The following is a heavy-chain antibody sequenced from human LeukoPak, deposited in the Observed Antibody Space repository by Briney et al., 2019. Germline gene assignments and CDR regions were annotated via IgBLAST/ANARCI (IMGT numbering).Heavy chain of an antibody. CDR3: ARGLRTAAGLDY. CDR1: GFPFSRYW. Sequence: GGPLRLSCAVSGFPFSRYWMNWVRPAPGKGLEWLANINEDGSEKHYVDSVEGRFTVSRDNGENSVFLQMNSLKVEDAAVYYCARGLRTAAGLDYWGQGTLVIASS. J-gene: IGHJ4*02. V-gene: IGHV3-7*04. D-gene: IGHD6-13*01. CDR2: INEDGSEK.